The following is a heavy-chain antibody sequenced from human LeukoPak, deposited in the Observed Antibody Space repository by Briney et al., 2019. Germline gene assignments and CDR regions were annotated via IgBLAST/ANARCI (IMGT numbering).Heavy chain of an antibody. D-gene: IGHD4-23*01. CDR1: GGTLSSYS. V-gene: IGHV1-69*01. Sequence: GASLKVSCKASGGTLSSYSISWVRQAPGQGLEWMGGIIPIFGSANFAQKFQGRVTITADDSTNTAYMELSSLRSEDTAFYYCARGLSRWSTPTSSYYYCMDVWGQGTTVVVSS. CDR2: IIPIFGSA. CDR3: ARGLSRWSTPTSSYYYCMDV. J-gene: IGHJ6*02.